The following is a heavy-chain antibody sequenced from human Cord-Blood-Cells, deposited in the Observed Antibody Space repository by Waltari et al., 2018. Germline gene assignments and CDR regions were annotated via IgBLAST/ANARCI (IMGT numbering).Heavy chain of an antibody. D-gene: IGHD6-6*01. J-gene: IGHJ4*02. CDR1: GFTFSRYA. V-gene: IGHV3-23*01. CDR2: ISGSGSST. CDR3: APSAHIAARDY. Sequence: EVQLLESGGGLVQPGGSLRLSCAASGFTFSRYAMRWVRQAPGKGLEWVSAISGSGSSTYYAESVKGRFTISRDNSKNTLYLQMNSLRAEDTAVYYCAPSAHIAARDYWGQGTLVTVSS.